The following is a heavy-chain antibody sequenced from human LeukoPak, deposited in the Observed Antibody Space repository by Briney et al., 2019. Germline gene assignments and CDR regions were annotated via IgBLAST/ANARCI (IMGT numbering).Heavy chain of an antibody. CDR1: GYSFTSYW. J-gene: IGHJ4*02. Sequence: GESLKISCKGSGYSFTSYWISWVRQMPGKGLEWMGIIYPGDSDTRYSPSFQGQVTISADKSISTAYLQWSSLKASDTAMYYCARSSQDYDILTGYYGNYFDYWGQGTLVTVSS. D-gene: IGHD3-9*01. CDR2: IYPGDSDT. V-gene: IGHV5-51*01. CDR3: ARSSQDYDILTGYYGNYFDY.